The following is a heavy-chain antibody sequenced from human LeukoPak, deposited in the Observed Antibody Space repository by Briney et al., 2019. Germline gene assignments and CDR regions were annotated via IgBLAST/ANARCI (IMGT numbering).Heavy chain of an antibody. V-gene: IGHV3-74*01. Sequence: PGGSLRLSCAASGFTFSSYWMHWVRQVAGKGLVWVSHIKSDGSSTSYADSVKGRFTISRDNAKNTLYLQMNSLRAEDTAVYYCARDRGSGFDYWGQGTLVTVSS. J-gene: IGHJ4*02. CDR1: GFTFSSYW. D-gene: IGHD5-12*01. CDR2: IKSDGSST. CDR3: ARDRGSGFDY.